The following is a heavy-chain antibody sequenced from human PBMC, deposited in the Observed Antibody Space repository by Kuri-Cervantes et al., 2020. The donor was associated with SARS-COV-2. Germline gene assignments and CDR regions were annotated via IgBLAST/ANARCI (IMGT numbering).Heavy chain of an antibody. CDR3: AKVFFSLGWDGGHLDY. Sequence: GESLMPSRAASGFNFSTYVMSWVRQAPGKVLEWVSAISDSVGSTYYAASVKGRFNITRDNSKNTLYLQMNTLRAEDTAVYDCAKVFFSLGWDGGHLDYWGQGTLVTVSS. CDR1: GFNFSTYV. CDR2: ISDSVGST. J-gene: IGHJ4*02. D-gene: IGHD3-16*01. V-gene: IGHV3-23*01.